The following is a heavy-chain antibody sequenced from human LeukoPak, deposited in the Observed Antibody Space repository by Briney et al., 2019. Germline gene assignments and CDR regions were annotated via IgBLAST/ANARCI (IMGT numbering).Heavy chain of an antibody. J-gene: IGHJ4*02. CDR1: GLPSGTNY. D-gene: IGHD3-10*01. Sequence: PGGSLRLSGGASGLPSGTNYMSGVRQAPGKGREWVSAIRGTGSNTYYADSVRGRFTISRDNSKNTLYLQMNSLRADDTAVYYCAKNRPPRIIRGVIIHPEPSAPDCFNYWGQGTLVTVSS. V-gene: IGHV3-23*01. CDR2: IRGTGSNT. CDR3: AKNRPPRIIRGVIIHPEPSAPDCFNY.